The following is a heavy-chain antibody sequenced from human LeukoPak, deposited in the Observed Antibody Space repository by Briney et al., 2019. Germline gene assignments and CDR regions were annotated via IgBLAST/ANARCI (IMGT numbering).Heavy chain of an antibody. J-gene: IGHJ3*02. D-gene: IGHD2-21*01. V-gene: IGHV4-39*01. CDR3: ARRDPMSDAFDI. CDR2: FYYSGST. CDR1: GGSVSSSSYY. Sequence: PSETLSLTCTVSGGSVSSSSYYWGWIRQPPGKGLEWIGSFYYSGSTYYNPSLKSRVTISVDTSKNQFSPKLSSVTATDTAVYYCARRDPMSDAFDIWGQGTMVTVSS.